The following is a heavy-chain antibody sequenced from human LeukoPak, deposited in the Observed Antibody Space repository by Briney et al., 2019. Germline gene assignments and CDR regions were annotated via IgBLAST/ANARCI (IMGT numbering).Heavy chain of an antibody. J-gene: IGHJ4*02. D-gene: IGHD4-17*01. V-gene: IGHV4-34*01. Sequence: PSKTLSLTCAVYGGSFSGYYWSWIRQPPAKGLEWIGEINHSGSTNYNPSLKGRVTISVDTSKNYFSLKLRSVTAADAAVYYCARGSSTTVTTWYYFDYWGQGNVVTVSS. CDR3: ARGSSTTVTTWYYFDY. CDR1: GGSFSGYY. CDR2: INHSGST.